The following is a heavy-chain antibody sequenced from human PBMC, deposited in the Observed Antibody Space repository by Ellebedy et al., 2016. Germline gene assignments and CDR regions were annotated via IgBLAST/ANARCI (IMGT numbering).Heavy chain of an antibody. Sequence: ASVKVSCXASGYIFTSSGITWVRQAPGQGLEWMGWISTSNGDTNYAQKLQGRVTMTTDTSTSTAYMELRTLRFDDTAVYYCARDTRDGVGSSEAYYDPWGQGTLVTVSS. V-gene: IGHV1-18*01. CDR3: ARDTRDGVGSSEAYYDP. J-gene: IGHJ5*02. CDR2: ISTSNGDT. CDR1: GYIFTSSG. D-gene: IGHD1-26*01.